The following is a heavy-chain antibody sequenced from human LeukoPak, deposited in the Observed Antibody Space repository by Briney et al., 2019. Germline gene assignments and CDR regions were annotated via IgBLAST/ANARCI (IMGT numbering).Heavy chain of an antibody. V-gene: IGHV3-30*04. D-gene: IGHD5-12*01. J-gene: IGHJ4*02. CDR2: ISYDGSNR. Sequence: PGGSLRLSCAASGFTFSSYAMHWVRQAPGKGLEWVALISYDGSNRYYADSVKGRFTISRDNSKKTLYLQMNTLRAEDTAVYYCARDPQHIVATRALFDYWGQGTLVTVSS. CDR1: GFTFSSYA. CDR3: ARDPQHIVATRALFDY.